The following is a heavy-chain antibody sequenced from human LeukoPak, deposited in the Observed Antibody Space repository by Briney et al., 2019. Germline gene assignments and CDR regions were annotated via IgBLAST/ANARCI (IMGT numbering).Heavy chain of an antibody. J-gene: IGHJ4*02. CDR3: AKDGGGYSYGYGDYFDS. D-gene: IGHD5-18*01. CDR1: GFTFITYW. CDR2: IKQDGSEE. Sequence: PGGSLRLSCGTSGFTFITYWMSWVRQAPGKGLEWVANIKQDGSEEYYVDSVKGRFTISRDNSKNTLYLQMKSLRAEDTAVYYCAKDGGGYSYGYGDYFDSWGQGTLVTVSS. V-gene: IGHV3-7*03.